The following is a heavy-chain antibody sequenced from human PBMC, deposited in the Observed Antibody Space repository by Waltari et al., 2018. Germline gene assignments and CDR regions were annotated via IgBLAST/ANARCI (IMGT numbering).Heavy chain of an antibody. Sequence: QVQPQESGPGLVKPSQTLSLTCTVSGGSISSGGYYWSWIRQPPGKGLEWIGYIYYSGSTYYNPSLKSRVTISVDTSKNQFSLKLSSVTAADTAVYYCARREKYYDILTGYYTDAFDIWGQGTMVTVSS. CDR1: GGSISSGGYY. D-gene: IGHD3-9*01. J-gene: IGHJ3*02. CDR3: ARREKYYDILTGYYTDAFDI. V-gene: IGHV4-31*03. CDR2: IYYSGST.